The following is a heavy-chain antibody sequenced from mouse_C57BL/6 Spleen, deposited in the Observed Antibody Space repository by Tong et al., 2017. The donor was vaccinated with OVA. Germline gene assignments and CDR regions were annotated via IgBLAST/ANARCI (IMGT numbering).Heavy chain of an antibody. CDR3: ARWYYGVSDY. CDR2: ISYSGST. V-gene: IGHV3-2*02. J-gene: IGHJ2*01. Sequence: EVQLQESGPGLVKPSQSLSLTCTVTGYSITSDYAWNWIRQFPGNKLEWMGYISYSGSTSYNPSLKSRISITRDTSKNQFFQQLNSVTTEDTATYYCARWYYGVSDYWGQGTTLTVSS. CDR1: GYSITSDYA. D-gene: IGHD1-2*01.